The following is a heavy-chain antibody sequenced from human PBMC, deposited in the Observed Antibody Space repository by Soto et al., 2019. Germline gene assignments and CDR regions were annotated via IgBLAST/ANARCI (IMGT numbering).Heavy chain of an antibody. CDR1: GFTFDNFA. V-gene: IGHV3-9*03. J-gene: IGHJ6*02. D-gene: IGHD6-19*01. CDR3: AKDLAGKGDFYYYYGVDV. CDR2: ISWNSGSI. Sequence: PGGSLRLSCAASGFTFDNFAMHWVRQAPGKGLEWVSGISWNSGSIGYADSVKARFTISRDNAKNSLYLQVNSLRAEDMALYYCAKDLAGKGDFYYYYGVDVWGQGTTVTVSS.